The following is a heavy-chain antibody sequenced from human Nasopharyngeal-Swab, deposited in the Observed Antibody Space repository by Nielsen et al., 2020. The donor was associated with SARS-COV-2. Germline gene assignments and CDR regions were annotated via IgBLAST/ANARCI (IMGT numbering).Heavy chain of an antibody. V-gene: IGHV3-72*01. D-gene: IGHD3-3*01. Sequence: GESLKISCAASGFTFSNAWMSWVRQAPGKGLEWVGRTRNKANSYTTEYAASVKGRFTISRDDSENSVYLQMNSLKTEDTAVYYCARGATIFGVVLGDSYGMDVWGQGTTVTVSS. CDR3: ARGATIFGVVLGDSYGMDV. CDR2: TRNKANSYTT. CDR1: GFTFSNAW. J-gene: IGHJ6*02.